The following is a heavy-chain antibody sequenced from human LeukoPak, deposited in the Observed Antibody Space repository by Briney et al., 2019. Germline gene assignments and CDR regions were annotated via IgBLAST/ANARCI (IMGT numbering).Heavy chain of an antibody. CDR3: AIGGNSGYGFDY. D-gene: IGHD4-23*01. Sequence: SGGSLRLSCAASGFTFSSYSMSWVRQAPGKGLEWVSSISSSSSYIYYADSVKGRFTISRDNAKNSLYLQMNSLRAEDTAVYYCAIGGNSGYGFDYWGQGTLVTVSS. CDR1: GFTFSSYS. CDR2: ISSSSSYI. J-gene: IGHJ4*02. V-gene: IGHV3-21*01.